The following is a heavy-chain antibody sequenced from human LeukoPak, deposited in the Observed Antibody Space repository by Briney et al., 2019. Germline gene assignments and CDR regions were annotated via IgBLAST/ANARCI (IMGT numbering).Heavy chain of an antibody. CDR2: IRFDGSLK. V-gene: IGHV3-30*02. Sequence: PGGSLRLSCAVSGLTFSNFGFHWVRQAPGKGLEWVSFIRFDGSLKYYADSVKGRFTISRDNSKNTLYLQMNSLRAEDTAVYYCARVQGPIYYDSSGYYYKHWGQGTLVTVSS. J-gene: IGHJ4*02. CDR1: GLTFSNFG. D-gene: IGHD3-22*01. CDR3: ARVQGPIYYDSSGYYYKH.